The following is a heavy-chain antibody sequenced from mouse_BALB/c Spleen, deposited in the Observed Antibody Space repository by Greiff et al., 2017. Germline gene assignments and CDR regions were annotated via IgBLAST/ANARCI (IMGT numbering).Heavy chain of an antibody. V-gene: IGHV1-63*02. D-gene: IGHD2-1*01. CDR3: ARSDGNYGNFDY. Sequence: QVQLKESGAELVRPGTSVKISCKASGYTFTNYWLGWVKQRPGHGLEWIGDIYPGGGYTNYNEKFKGKATLTADTSSSTAYMQLSSLTSEDSAVYFCARSDGNYGNFDYWGQGTTLTVSS. CDR2: IYPGGGYT. CDR1: GYTFTNYW. J-gene: IGHJ2*01.